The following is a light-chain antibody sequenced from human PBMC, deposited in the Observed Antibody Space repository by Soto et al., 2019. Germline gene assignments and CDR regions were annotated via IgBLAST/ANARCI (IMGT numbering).Light chain of an antibody. CDR3: SSDAGNDKYV. J-gene: IGLJ1*01. CDR1: SRDVGGYNY. CDR2: EVS. Sequence: SVLTPPPSASRSPGQSGTISCPGNSRDVGGYNYVSWYQHHPGKAPKLMIYEVSKRPSGVPDRFSGSKSGNTASLTVSGLQADDEADYYCSSDAGNDKYVFGSGTKVTVL. V-gene: IGLV2-8*01.